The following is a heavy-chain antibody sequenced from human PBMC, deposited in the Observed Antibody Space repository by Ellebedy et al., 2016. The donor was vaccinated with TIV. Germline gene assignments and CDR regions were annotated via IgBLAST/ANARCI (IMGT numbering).Heavy chain of an antibody. V-gene: IGHV4-39*07. J-gene: IGHJ6*02. CDR2: INHSGST. D-gene: IGHD2-15*01. CDR1: GGSISSSSYY. CDR3: ARADCSGGSCYYYYGMDV. Sequence: MPSETLSLTCTVSGGSISSSSYYWGWIRQPPGKGLEWIGEINHSGSTNYNPSLKSRVTISVDTSKNQFSLKLSSVTAADTAVYYCARADCSGGSCYYYYGMDVWGQGTTVTVSS.